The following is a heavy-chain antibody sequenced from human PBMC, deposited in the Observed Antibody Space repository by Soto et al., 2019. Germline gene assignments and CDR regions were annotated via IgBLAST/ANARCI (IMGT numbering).Heavy chain of an antibody. V-gene: IGHV3-13*04. J-gene: IGHJ4*02. Sequence: EVQLVESGGGLVQPGGSLRLSCSASGFTFSSYDMHWVRQGTGKGLEWVSAIGTTGDTYYAGSVKGRFTISRENAKNSLYLQMNSLRAGDTAIYFCARAIGPTLFDYWGQGTLVPVSS. CDR3: ARAIGPTLFDY. D-gene: IGHD3-22*01. CDR2: IGTTGDT. CDR1: GFTFSSYD.